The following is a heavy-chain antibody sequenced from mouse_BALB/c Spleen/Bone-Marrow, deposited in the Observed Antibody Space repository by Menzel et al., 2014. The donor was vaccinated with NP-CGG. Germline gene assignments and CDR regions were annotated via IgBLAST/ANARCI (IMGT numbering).Heavy chain of an antibody. V-gene: IGHV1S56*01. CDR1: GYTFTSYD. D-gene: IGHD3-2*01. CDR3: ARSGDSSGYGFAY. Sequence: QVQLKESGPELVKPGALVKISCKASGYTFTSYDINWVKRRPGQGLEWIGWIYPGDGSTKYNEKFKGKATLTADKSSSTAYMQLSSLTSENSAVYFCARSGDSSGYGFAYWGQGTLVTVSA. J-gene: IGHJ3*01. CDR2: IYPGDGST.